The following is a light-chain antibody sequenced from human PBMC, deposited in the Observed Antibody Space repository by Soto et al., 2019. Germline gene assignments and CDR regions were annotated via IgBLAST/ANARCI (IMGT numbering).Light chain of an antibody. CDR2: KAS. CDR1: LSVSNW. V-gene: IGKV1-5*03. CDR3: QHYNSYSEA. J-gene: IGKJ1*01. Sequence: DIQMTQSPSTLSASVGDRVTITCRASLSVSNWLAWYQQKPGKAPKLLIYKASTLKSGVPSRFSGSGSGTEFTLTISSLQPDDFATYYCQHYNSYSEAFGQGTKVDIK.